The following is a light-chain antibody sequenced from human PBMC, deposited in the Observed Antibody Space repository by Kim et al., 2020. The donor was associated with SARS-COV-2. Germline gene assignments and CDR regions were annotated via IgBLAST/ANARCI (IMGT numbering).Light chain of an antibody. CDR2: QDT. Sequence: VAPGQTASITCSGDKLGDKYACWYQQKPGQSPVLVIYQDTKRPSGIPERFSGSNSGNTATLTISGTQAMDEADYYCQAWDSSTAVFGGGTQLTVL. J-gene: IGLJ3*02. V-gene: IGLV3-1*01. CDR3: QAWDSSTAV. CDR1: KLGDKY.